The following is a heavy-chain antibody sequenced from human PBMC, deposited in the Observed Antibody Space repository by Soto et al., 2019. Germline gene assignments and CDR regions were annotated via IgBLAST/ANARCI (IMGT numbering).Heavy chain of an antibody. D-gene: IGHD3-9*01. CDR1: GFTFSSYG. J-gene: IGHJ4*02. V-gene: IGHV3-30*18. Sequence: PGGSLRLSCAASGFTFSSYGMHWVRQAPGKGLEWVAVISYDGSNKYYADSVKGRFTISRDNSKNTLYLQMNSLRAEDTAVYYCAKHFDWLLSGLDYWGQGTLVTVSS. CDR2: ISYDGSNK. CDR3: AKHFDWLLSGLDY.